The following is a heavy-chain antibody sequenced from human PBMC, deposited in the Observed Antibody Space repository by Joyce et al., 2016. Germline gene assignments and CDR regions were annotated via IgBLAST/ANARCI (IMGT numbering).Heavy chain of an antibody. CDR3: ARSPLYYHFLTGQTPYYFDH. J-gene: IGHJ4*02. Sequence: QVQLVESGGGVVQPGRSLTLSCAASGFSFSSYSMHWVRQAPRNGVECVAINSKYGTKKNFADLEKGQFTISRDKSNKTRYLQMNSLTTEDTAMFYCARSPLYYHFLTGQTPYYFDHWGQGTLVTVSS. CDR1: GFSFSSYS. V-gene: IGHV3-30*04. CDR2: NSKYGTKK. D-gene: IGHD3-9*01.